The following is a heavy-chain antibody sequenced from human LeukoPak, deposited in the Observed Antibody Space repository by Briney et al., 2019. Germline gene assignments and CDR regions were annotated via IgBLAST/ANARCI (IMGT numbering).Heavy chain of an antibody. D-gene: IGHD3-10*01. Sequence: ASVKVSCKVSGYTLTELSMHWVRQAPGKGLEWMGGFDPEDGETIYAQKFQGRVTMTTDTSTSTAYMELRSLRSDDTAVYYCARDLPGVWFGESLPILWGQGTLVTVSS. CDR2: FDPEDGET. V-gene: IGHV1-24*01. CDR3: ARDLPGVWFGESLPIL. CDR1: GYTLTELS. J-gene: IGHJ4*02.